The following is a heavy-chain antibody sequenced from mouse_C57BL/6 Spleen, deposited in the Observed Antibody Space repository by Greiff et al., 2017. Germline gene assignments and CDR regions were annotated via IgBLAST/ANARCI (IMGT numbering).Heavy chain of an antibody. CDR2: IYPGSGST. CDR1: GYTFTSYW. CDR3: ARTIYYGSYAMDD. Sequence: VQLQQPGAELVKPGASVKMSCKASGYTFTSYWITWVKQRPGQGLEWIGDIYPGSGSTNYNEKFKSKATLTVDTSSSTAYMQLSSLTSEDSAVYYCARTIYYGSYAMDDWGQGTSVTVSS. V-gene: IGHV1-55*01. J-gene: IGHJ4*01. D-gene: IGHD1-1*01.